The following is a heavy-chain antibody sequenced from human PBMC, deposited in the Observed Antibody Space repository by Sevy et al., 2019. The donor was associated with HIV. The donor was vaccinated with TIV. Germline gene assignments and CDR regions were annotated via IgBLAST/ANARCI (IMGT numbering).Heavy chain of an antibody. D-gene: IGHD3-10*01. CDR1: GFTFSDYY. Sequence: GGSLRLSCAASGFTFSDYYMSWIRQAPGKGLEWVAYISSSSSYTNYADSVKGRFTISRDNAKNSLYLQMNSLRAEDTAVYYCATRGPPIGEGMDVWGQGTTVTVSS. V-gene: IGHV3-11*06. J-gene: IGHJ6*02. CDR2: ISSSSSYT. CDR3: ATRGPPIGEGMDV.